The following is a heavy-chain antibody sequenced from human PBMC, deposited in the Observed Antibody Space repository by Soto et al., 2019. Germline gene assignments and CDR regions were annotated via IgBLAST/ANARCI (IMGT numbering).Heavy chain of an antibody. CDR2: IIPIFGTA. D-gene: IGHD6-13*01. J-gene: IGHJ6*02. Sequence: SVKVSCKASGGTFSSYAISWVRQAPGQGLEWMGGIIPIFGTANYAQKFQGRVTITADESTSTAYMELSSLRSEDTAVYYCASVLYSNRWKHYYDGIDVWGQGTMVTVSS. V-gene: IGHV1-69*13. CDR1: GGTFSSYA. CDR3: ASVLYSNRWKHYYDGIDV.